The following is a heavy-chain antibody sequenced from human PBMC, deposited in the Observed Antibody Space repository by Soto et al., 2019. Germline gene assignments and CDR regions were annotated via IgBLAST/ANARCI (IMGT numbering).Heavy chain of an antibody. CDR3: ARGARYDFWSGYYYYYGMDV. Sequence: GASVKVSCKASGGTFSSYAISWVRRAPGQGLEWMGGIIPIFGTANYAQKFQGRVTITADKSTSTAYMELSSLRSEDTAVYYCARGARYDFWSGYYYYYGMDVWGQGTTVTVSS. CDR2: IIPIFGTA. D-gene: IGHD3-3*01. J-gene: IGHJ6*02. V-gene: IGHV1-69*06. CDR1: GGTFSSYA.